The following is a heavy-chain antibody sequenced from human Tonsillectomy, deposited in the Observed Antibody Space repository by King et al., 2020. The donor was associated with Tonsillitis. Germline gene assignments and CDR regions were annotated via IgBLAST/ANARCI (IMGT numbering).Heavy chain of an antibody. D-gene: IGHD2-21*01. CDR2: IKSKTDGGTT. J-gene: IGHJ3*02. CDR1: GLTFSNAW. Sequence: VQLVESGGGLVKPGGSLTLSCVASGLTFSNAWMTWVRQAPGKGLEWVGRIKSKTDGGTTDYAAPVKGRFTISRDDSKNTLFLQMNSLQTEDTAVYYCTTRDSATGAFDIWGQGTMVTVSS. CDR3: TTRDSATGAFDI. V-gene: IGHV3-15*01.